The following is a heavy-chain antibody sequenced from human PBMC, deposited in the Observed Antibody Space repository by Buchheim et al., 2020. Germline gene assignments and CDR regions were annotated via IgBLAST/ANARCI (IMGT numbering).Heavy chain of an antibody. D-gene: IGHD3-9*01. J-gene: IGHJ4*02. CDR2: LYYSGST. Sequence: QVQLQESGPGLVKPSQTLSLTCTVSGGSISSGGYYWSWIRQHPGEGLEWIGYLYYSGSTSYNPSLQSRVTISVDTSKNHFSLKLSTVTAADTAVYYCARGYDNLTGPGNFDYWGQGTL. V-gene: IGHV4-31*03. CDR3: ARGYDNLTGPGNFDY. CDR1: GGSISSGGYY.